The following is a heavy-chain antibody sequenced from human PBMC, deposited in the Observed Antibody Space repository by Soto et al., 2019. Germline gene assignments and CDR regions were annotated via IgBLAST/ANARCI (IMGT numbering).Heavy chain of an antibody. V-gene: IGHV3-23*01. Sequence: GGSLRLSCAASGFTFSSYAMSWVRQAPGRGLEGVSAISGSGGSTYYADSVKGRFTISRDNSKSTLYLQMNSLRAEDTAVYYCAKDGYYDSSGGYYFDYWGQGTLVTVSS. CDR3: AKDGYYDSSGGYYFDY. CDR2: ISGSGGST. D-gene: IGHD3-22*01. CDR1: GFTFSSYA. J-gene: IGHJ4*02.